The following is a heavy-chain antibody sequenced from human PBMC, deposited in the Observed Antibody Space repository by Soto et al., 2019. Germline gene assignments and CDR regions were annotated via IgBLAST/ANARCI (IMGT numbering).Heavy chain of an antibody. V-gene: IGHV3-9*01. J-gene: IGHJ1*01. CDR2: INWNSGSI. Sequence: SLGLACAASGFTVYVYAMHWVRQVPGKGLEWVSGINWNSGSIGYGDSVKGRFAISRDNAKNSLHLQMNSLSAEDTAFYYCVKDESINWYSGHFRHWGQGTLVTVSS. D-gene: IGHD6-13*01. CDR3: VKDESINWYSGHFRH. CDR1: GFTVYVYA.